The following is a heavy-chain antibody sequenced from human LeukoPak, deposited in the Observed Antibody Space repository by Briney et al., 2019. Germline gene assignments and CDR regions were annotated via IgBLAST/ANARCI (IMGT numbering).Heavy chain of an antibody. CDR2: LRYDGSNT. Sequence: RGALRHSCATSLFSSSSSATSSVREAPGKGLERVAFLRYDGSNTYYADSVKGRFTISRDNSKNTLYLQMNSQRAEDTAVYYCAKEKWAGAGYSLGNDCGGQGSLVTVYS. D-gene: IGHD3-22*01. CDR3: AKEKWAGAGYSLGNDC. CDR1: LFSSSSSA. V-gene: IGHV3-30*02. J-gene: IGHJ4*02.